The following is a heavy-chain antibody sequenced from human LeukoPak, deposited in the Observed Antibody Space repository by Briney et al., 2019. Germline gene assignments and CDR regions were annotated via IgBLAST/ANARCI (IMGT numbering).Heavy chain of an antibody. Sequence: QPGRSLRLSCAASGFTFSSYGMHWVRQAPGKGLEWVAVISYDGSNKYYADSVKGRFTISRDNSKNTLYLQMNSLRAEDTAVYYCAKDGGDVGSFYWGQGTLVTVSS. CDR1: GFTFSSYG. CDR2: ISYDGSNK. CDR3: AKDGGDVGSFY. D-gene: IGHD3-16*01. V-gene: IGHV3-30*18. J-gene: IGHJ4*02.